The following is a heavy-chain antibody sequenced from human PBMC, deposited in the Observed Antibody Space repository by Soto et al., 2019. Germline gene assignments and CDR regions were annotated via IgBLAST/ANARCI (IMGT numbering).Heavy chain of an antibody. CDR1: GHSISSGYY. Sequence: SETLSLTCAVSGHSISSGYYWGWIRQPPGKGLEWIGSFYHSGSTYYNPSLKSRVTISVDTSKNQFSLKLSSVTAADTAVYYCARGEYYGSGNYFDYWGMGLLVTVSS. D-gene: IGHD3-10*01. J-gene: IGHJ4*02. CDR2: FYHSGST. CDR3: ARGEYYGSGNYFDY. V-gene: IGHV4-38-2*01.